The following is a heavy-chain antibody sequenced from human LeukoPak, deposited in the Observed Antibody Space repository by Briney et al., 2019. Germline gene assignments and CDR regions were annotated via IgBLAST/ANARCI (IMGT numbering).Heavy chain of an antibody. V-gene: IGHV4-4*07. CDR1: GGSISNYF. D-gene: IGHD6-6*01. Sequence: KPSETLSLTCTVSGGSISNYFWSWIRQPAGKGLEWIGRIYSSGSTDYNPSLKSRITMSVDTSQNQFSLKLTSVTAADTAVYYCARYSSSSKFDYWGQGTLVTVSS. CDR3: ARYSSSSKFDY. CDR2: IYSSGST. J-gene: IGHJ4*02.